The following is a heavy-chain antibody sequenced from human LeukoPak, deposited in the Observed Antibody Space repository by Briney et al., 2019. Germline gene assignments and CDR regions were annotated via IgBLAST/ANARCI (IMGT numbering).Heavy chain of an antibody. Sequence: HPGRSLRLSCAASGFTFSNFAMNWVRQAPGKGLEWVAFISYDGSIKSYADSVKGRFAVSRDNSKNTLYLQMNSLRPEDTAFYYCAKSYDNGWYVCDYWGQGTLVTVSS. CDR2: ISYDGSIK. CDR3: AKSYDNGWYVCDY. V-gene: IGHV3-30*09. CDR1: GFTFSNFA. J-gene: IGHJ4*02. D-gene: IGHD6-19*01.